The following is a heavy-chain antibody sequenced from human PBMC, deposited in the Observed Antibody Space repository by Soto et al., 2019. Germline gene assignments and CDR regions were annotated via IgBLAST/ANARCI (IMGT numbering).Heavy chain of an antibody. CDR3: ARRITGDPHFDL. CDR1: DGSISSYY. J-gene: IGHJ2*01. V-gene: IGHV4-59*12. CDR2: VYSNGDT. Sequence: QLQLQESGPGLVKPSETLSLTCTVSDGSISSYYWSWIRQPPGKGLEWIGYVYSNGDTSFNPSLKRRVTISVDPSRNRFSLRLNSVTAADTAVYYCARRITGDPHFDLWGRGTLVTVSS. D-gene: IGHD1-20*01.